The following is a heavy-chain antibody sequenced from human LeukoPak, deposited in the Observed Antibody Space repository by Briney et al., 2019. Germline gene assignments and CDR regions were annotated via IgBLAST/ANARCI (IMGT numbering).Heavy chain of an antibody. CDR3: ARAPGVAEVGRFDL. J-gene: IGHJ2*01. CDR1: GGSVSSGSYY. V-gene: IGHV4-61*01. Sequence: SETLSLTCTVSGGSVSSGSYYWSWIRQPPGKGLEWIGYIYYSGSTNYNPSLKSRVTISVDTSKNQFSLRLSSVTATDTAVYYCARAPGVAEVGRFDLWGPGTLVTVSS. CDR2: IYYSGST. D-gene: IGHD7-27*01.